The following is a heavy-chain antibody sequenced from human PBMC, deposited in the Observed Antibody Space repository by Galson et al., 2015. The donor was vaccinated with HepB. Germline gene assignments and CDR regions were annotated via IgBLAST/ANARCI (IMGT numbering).Heavy chain of an antibody. CDR3: GRHIGHWGLDY. J-gene: IGHJ4*02. D-gene: IGHD3-16*01. CDR2: IHYSGNT. V-gene: IGHV4-59*08. CDR1: GGSVSGYY. Sequence: ETLSLTCTVSGGSVSGYYWSWARQSPGKGLEWIGNIHYSGNTKYNPSLRSRVTISVDTSKNQFSLKLNSVTAADTAVYYCGRHIGHWGLDYWGQGTLVTVSS.